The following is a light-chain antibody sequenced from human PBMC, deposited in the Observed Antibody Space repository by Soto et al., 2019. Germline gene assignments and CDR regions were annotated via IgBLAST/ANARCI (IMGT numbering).Light chain of an antibody. CDR3: SSYAGSNKGVV. Sequence: QSVLTQPPSASGSPGQSVTISCTGTSSDVGGYNSVSWCQQYPGKAPKLMIYEVSKRPSGVPDRFSGSKSGNTASLTVSGLQAEDEADYYCSSYAGSNKGVVVGGGTKRTVL. CDR2: EVS. CDR1: SSDVGGYNS. V-gene: IGLV2-8*01. J-gene: IGLJ2*01.